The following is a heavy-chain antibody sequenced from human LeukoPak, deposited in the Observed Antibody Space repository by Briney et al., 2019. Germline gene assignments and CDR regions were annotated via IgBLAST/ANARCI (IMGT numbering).Heavy chain of an antibody. J-gene: IGHJ6*02. V-gene: IGHV3-30*18. CDR2: ISLDGIGK. Sequence: GGSLRLSCAASEFTFSTFGMHWVRQAPGKGLEWVALISLDGIGKYYADSVRGRFTISRDNSKDTLYLQMNSLRAEDTAMYYCAKVRPVVEDYYYYALDVWGQGTTVTVSS. CDR1: EFTFSTFG. D-gene: IGHD3-22*01. CDR3: AKVRPVVEDYYYYALDV.